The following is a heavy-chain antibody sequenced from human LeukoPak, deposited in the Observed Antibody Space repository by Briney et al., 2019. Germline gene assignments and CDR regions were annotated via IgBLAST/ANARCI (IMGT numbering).Heavy chain of an antibody. CDR3: ARGYCSSTSCYYFHY. D-gene: IGHD2-2*01. CDR2: ISGYNGNI. CDR1: GYTFTSYG. V-gene: IGHV1-18*01. J-gene: IGHJ4*02. Sequence: GGSVRVSCKASGYTFTSYGMSWVRQAPGQGLEWMGWISGYNGNINYAQKVKGRVTITRDTAKSTAYMVLGRLRADDTAVYYCARGYCSSTSCYYFHYWGQGTLVTVSS.